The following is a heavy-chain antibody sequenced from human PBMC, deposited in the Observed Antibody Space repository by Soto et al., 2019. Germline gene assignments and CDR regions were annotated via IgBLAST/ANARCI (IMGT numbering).Heavy chain of an antibody. J-gene: IGHJ5*02. CDR3: AREGKPLFRELVGWFDP. CDR1: GYPFTSHA. V-gene: IGHV1-3*01. D-gene: IGHD1-7*01. Sequence: QVQLVQSGAEVKKAGASVKISCQASGYPFTSHAIYWVRQAPGQRPEWMGWIHPANGNTKYSPKFQGRVTITRDTSASTAYMELRTLTSEDTGLYSCAREGKPLFRELVGWFDPWGQGTLLTVSS. CDR2: IHPANGNT.